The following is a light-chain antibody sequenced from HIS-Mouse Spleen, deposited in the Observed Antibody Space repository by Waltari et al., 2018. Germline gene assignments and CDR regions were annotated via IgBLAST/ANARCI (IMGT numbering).Light chain of an antibody. J-gene: IGLJ1*01. CDR3: QSYDSSLSAHYV. Sequence: QSVLTQPPSVSGAPGQRVTISCTGSSSNIGAGYDVPWYQPLPATAPKLHIYANSNRPSGVPDRFSGSKSGTSASLAITGLQAEDEADYYCQSYDSSLSAHYVFGTGTKVTVL. CDR2: ANS. V-gene: IGLV1-40*01. CDR1: SSNIGAGYD.